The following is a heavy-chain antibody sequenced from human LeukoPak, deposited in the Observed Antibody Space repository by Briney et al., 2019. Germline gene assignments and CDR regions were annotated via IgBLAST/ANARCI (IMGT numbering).Heavy chain of an antibody. CDR1: GYTFTSYG. D-gene: IGHD3-3*01. V-gene: IGHV1-18*01. CDR3: ARDITIFGVVIMAAPDY. Sequence: ASVKVSCKASGYTFTSYGISWVRQAPGQGLEWMGWISAYNGNTNYAQKLQGRVTMTTDTSTSTAYMELRSLRSDDTAVYYCARDITIFGVVIMAAPDYWGQGTLVTVSS. J-gene: IGHJ4*02. CDR2: ISAYNGNT.